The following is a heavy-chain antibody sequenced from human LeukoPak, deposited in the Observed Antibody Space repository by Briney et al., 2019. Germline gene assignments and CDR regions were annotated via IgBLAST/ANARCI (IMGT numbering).Heavy chain of an antibody. CDR1: GYSISSGYY. CDR3: ARGGSSPPYYYYYMDV. V-gene: IGHV4-38-2*02. D-gene: IGHD6-6*01. CDR2: IYHSGST. Sequence: PSETLSLTCTVSGYSISSGYYWGWIRQPPGKGLEWIGSIYHSGSTNYNPSLKSRVTISVDTSKNQFSLKLSSVTAADTAVYYCARGGSSPPYYYYYMDVWGKGTTVTVSS. J-gene: IGHJ6*03.